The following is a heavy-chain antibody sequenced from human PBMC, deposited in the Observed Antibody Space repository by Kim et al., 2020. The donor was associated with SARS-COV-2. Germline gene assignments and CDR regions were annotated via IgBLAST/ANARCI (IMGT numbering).Heavy chain of an antibody. D-gene: IGHD2-21*01. CDR1: GGSISSSSYY. CDR3: VRQCASCSD. CDR2: IYWRGST. Sequence: SETLSLTCTVSGGSISSSSYYWGWIRQSPGKGLEWIASIYWRGSTYYNPSLKSRVTISIDTSKSLFSVKLTSVTAADTAVYYCVRQCASCSDWGQGTRVTVSS. J-gene: IGHJ4*02. V-gene: IGHV4-39*01.